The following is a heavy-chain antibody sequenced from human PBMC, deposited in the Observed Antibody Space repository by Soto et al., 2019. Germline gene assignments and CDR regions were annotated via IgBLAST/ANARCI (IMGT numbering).Heavy chain of an antibody. CDR1: GGSFSGYY. D-gene: IGHD7-27*01. Sequence: SETLSLTCAVYGGSFSGYYWSWIRQPPGKGLEWIGEINHSGSTNYNPPLKSRVTISVDTSKNQFSLKLSSVTAADTAVYYCARATGALLYWGQGTLVTVSS. CDR3: ARATGALLY. J-gene: IGHJ4*02. V-gene: IGHV4-34*01. CDR2: INHSGST.